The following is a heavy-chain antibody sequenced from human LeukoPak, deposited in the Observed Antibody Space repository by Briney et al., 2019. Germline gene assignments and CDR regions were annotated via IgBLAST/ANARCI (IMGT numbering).Heavy chain of an antibody. J-gene: IGHJ4*02. Sequence: SVKVSRKASGGTLSSYAISWVRQAPGQGLEWMGGIIPIFGTANYAQKFQARVTITTDESTSTAYMELGSLRSEDTAVYYCARDIAAAGPFDYWGQGTLVTVSS. CDR1: GGTLSSYA. D-gene: IGHD6-13*01. V-gene: IGHV1-69*05. CDR3: ARDIAAAGPFDY. CDR2: IIPIFGTA.